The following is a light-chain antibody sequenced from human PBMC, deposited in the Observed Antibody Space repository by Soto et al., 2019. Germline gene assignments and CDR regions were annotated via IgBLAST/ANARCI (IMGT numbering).Light chain of an antibody. CDR1: QSISSW. CDR2: DAS. J-gene: IGKJ1*01. V-gene: IGKV1-5*01. Sequence: DIQMTQSPSTLSASVGDRVTITCRGSQSISSWLAWYQQKPGKAPKLLIYDASSLESGVPSRFSGSGSGTEFTLTISSLQPDDFATYYCQQYNSYRTFGQGTKVEIK. CDR3: QQYNSYRT.